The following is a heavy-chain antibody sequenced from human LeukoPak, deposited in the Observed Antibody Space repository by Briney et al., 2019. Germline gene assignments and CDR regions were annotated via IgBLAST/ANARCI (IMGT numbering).Heavy chain of an antibody. J-gene: IGHJ4*02. CDR1: GDSVSSNSAA. V-gene: IGHV6-1*01. Sequence: SQTLSLTCAISGDSVSSNSAAWNWIRQSPSRGLEWLGRTYYRSKWYNDYAVSVKSRITINPDTSKNQFSLQLNSVTPEDTAVYYCARDPYYDILTGYYPMWSFDYWGQGTLVTVSS. D-gene: IGHD3-9*01. CDR3: ARDPYYDILTGYYPMWSFDY. CDR2: TYYRSKWYN.